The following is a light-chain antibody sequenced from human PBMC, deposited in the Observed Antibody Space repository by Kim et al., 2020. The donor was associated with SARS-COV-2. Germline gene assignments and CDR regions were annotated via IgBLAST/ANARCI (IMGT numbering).Light chain of an antibody. V-gene: IGLV6-57*03. CDR3: QSYDSSNWV. J-gene: IGLJ3*02. Sequence: KTVTIACTRSSGRTACNYVQWDQQRPGSAPTTVIYEDNQRPSGVPERFSCSIDSSSNSASLTISGLKTEDEADYYCQSYDSSNWVFGGGTQLTVL. CDR1: SGRTACNY. CDR2: EDN.